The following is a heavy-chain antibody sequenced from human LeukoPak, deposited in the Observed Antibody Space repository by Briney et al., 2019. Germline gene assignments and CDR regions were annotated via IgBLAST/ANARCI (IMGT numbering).Heavy chain of an antibody. J-gene: IGHJ4*02. Sequence: GGSLRLSCAASGFTFSDYYMSWIRQAPGKGLEWVPYISSSSSYTNYADSVKGRFTISRDNAKNSLYLQMNSLRAEDTAVYYCARALGYCSGGSCYSFSPYDYFDYWGQGTLVTVSS. D-gene: IGHD2-15*01. CDR3: ARALGYCSGGSCYSFSPYDYFDY. CDR2: ISSSSSYT. V-gene: IGHV3-11*06. CDR1: GFTFSDYY.